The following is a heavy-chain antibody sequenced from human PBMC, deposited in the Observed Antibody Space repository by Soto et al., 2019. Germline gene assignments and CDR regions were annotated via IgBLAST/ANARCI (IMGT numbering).Heavy chain of an antibody. D-gene: IGHD2-2*01. J-gene: IGHJ6*02. CDR1: GGTFSSYA. V-gene: IGHV1-69*01. Sequence: QVQLVQSGAEVKKPGSSVKVSCKASGGTFSSYAISWVRQAPGQGLEWMGGIIPIFGTANYAQKFQGRVTITADESTSTAYMELSSLRSEDTAVYYCARGPIVVVPAALTYYCYGMDVWGQGTTVTVSS. CDR2: IIPIFGTA. CDR3: ARGPIVVVPAALTYYCYGMDV.